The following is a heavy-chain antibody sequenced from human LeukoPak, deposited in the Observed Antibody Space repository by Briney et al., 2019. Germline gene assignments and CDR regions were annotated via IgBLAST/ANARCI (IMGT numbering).Heavy chain of an antibody. J-gene: IGHJ3*02. CDR1: GGSISSGDYY. CDR2: IYYSGST. CDR3: ARHEGTSRPVGAFDI. D-gene: IGHD3-3*01. Sequence: SQTLSLTCTVSGGSISSGDYYWSWIRQPPGKGLEWIGYIYYSGSTYYNPSLKSRVTISVDTSKNQFSLKLSSVTAADTAVYYCARHEGTSRPVGAFDIWGQGTMVTVSS. V-gene: IGHV4-30-4*01.